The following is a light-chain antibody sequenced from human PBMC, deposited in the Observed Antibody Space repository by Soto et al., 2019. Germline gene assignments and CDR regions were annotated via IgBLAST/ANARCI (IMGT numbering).Light chain of an antibody. CDR3: QQVDSYPRT. Sequence: IQLTQSPSSLSASVGDTVTITCRASQAIGSYFAWYQQRPGTAPQLLIYSASTLHSGVPSRFSGSGSGTDFTLTISSLQPEDFATYYCQQVDSYPRTFGPGTTVEI. CDR2: SAS. J-gene: IGKJ3*01. CDR1: QAIGSY. V-gene: IGKV1-9*01.